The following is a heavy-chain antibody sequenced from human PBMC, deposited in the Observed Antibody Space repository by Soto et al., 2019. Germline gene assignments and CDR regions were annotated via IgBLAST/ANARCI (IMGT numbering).Heavy chain of an antibody. CDR2: INDSGGT. Sequence: QVQLQQWGARLLKPSETLSLTCAVYGGSLSGYYWNWIRQPPGKGLEWIGEINDSGGTNYNPSLKSRVTILVDTSKNQISLKLRSMTAADTAVYYCARDEVPQWFTKGYNGMDVWGQGTTVTVSS. J-gene: IGHJ6*02. D-gene: IGHD3-10*01. CDR1: GGSLSGYY. V-gene: IGHV4-34*01. CDR3: ARDEVPQWFTKGYNGMDV.